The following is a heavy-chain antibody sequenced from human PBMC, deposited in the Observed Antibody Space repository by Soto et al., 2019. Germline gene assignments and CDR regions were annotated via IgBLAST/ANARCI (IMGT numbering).Heavy chain of an antibody. J-gene: IGHJ5*02. CDR1: GFTFSSYA. CDR3: ARGRSVVVTAIGWFDP. D-gene: IGHD2-21*02. CDR2: ISYDGSNK. Sequence: QVQLVESGGGVDQPGRSLRLSCAASGFTFSSYAMHWVRQAPGKGLEWVAVISYDGSNKYYADSVKGRFTISRDNSMNKLYLQMNSQRAEDTAVYYCARGRSVVVTAIGWFDPWGQGTLVTVSS. V-gene: IGHV3-30-3*01.